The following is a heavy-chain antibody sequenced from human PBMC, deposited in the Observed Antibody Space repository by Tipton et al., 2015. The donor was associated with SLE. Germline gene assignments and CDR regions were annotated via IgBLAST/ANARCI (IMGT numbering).Heavy chain of an antibody. CDR3: ASPSAPILPNAFDI. CDR1: GGSFSGYY. CDR2: INHSGST. J-gene: IGHJ3*02. Sequence: GLVKPSETLSLTCAVYGGSFSGYYWSWIRQPPGKGLEWIGEINHSGSTNYNPSLKSRVTISVDTSKNQFSLKLSSVTAADTAVYYCASPSAPILPNAFDIWGQGTMVTVSS. D-gene: IGHD2-21*01. V-gene: IGHV4-34*01.